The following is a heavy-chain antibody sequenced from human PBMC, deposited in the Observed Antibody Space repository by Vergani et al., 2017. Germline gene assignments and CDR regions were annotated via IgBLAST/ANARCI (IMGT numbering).Heavy chain of an antibody. CDR1: GCSISSYY. D-gene: IGHD6-13*01. CDR2: IYYSGST. CDR3: ARSYSSSSHIDY. Sequence: QVQLQESGPGLVKPSETLSLTCTVSGCSISSYYWSWIRQPPGKGLEWIGYIYYSGSTNYNPSLKSRVTISVDTSKNQFSLKLSSVTAADTAVYYCARSYSSSSHIDYWGQGTLVTVSS. V-gene: IGHV4-59*01. J-gene: IGHJ4*02.